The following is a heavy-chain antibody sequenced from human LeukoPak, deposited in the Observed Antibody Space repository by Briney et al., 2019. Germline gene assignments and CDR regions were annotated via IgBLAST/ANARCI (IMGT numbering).Heavy chain of an antibody. CDR3: AAYSSRCFDY. Sequence: PSETLSLTCTVSGGSISSSTYYWDWIRQPPGKGLEWIGSIYYSGSTNYNPSLKNRVTISVDTSKNQFSLKLSSVTAADTAVYYCAAYSSRCFDYWGQGTLVTVSS. D-gene: IGHD6-13*01. CDR2: IYYSGST. V-gene: IGHV4-39*07. CDR1: GGSISSSTYY. J-gene: IGHJ4*02.